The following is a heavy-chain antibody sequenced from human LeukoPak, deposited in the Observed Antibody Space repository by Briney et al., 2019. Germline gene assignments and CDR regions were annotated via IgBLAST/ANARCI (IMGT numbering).Heavy chain of an antibody. CDR3: ARDRGGETTVTTDWFDP. Sequence: QPGGSLRLSCAASGFTFSSYWMHWVRQAPGKGLVWVSRINSDGSSTSYADSVKGRFTISRDNAKNTLYLQMNSLRAEDTAVYYCARDRGGETTVTTDWFDPWGQGTLVTVSS. CDR1: GFTFSSYW. CDR2: INSDGSST. J-gene: IGHJ5*02. V-gene: IGHV3-74*01. D-gene: IGHD4-11*01.